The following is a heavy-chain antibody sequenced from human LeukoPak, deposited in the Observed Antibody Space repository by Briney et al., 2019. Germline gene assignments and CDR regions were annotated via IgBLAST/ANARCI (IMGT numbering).Heavy chain of an antibody. V-gene: IGHV3-53*01. CDR1: LFTLSSNY. D-gene: IGHD3-10*01. CDR3: ARVINRGYGSGLDY. J-gene: IGHJ4*02. CDR2: IYNGGTT. Sequence: GGSLRLSCAASLFTLSSNYMSWVRQAPGKGPEWVSVIYNGGTTYYAGSVKGRFTTSRHNSENTLNLQMNSLRAEDTAVYYCARVINRGYGSGLDYWGREPWSASSQ.